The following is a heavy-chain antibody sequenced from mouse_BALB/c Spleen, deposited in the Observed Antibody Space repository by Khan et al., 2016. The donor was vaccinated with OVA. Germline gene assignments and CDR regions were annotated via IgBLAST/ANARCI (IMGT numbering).Heavy chain of an antibody. D-gene: IGHD1-1*01. CDR1: GYSITSDYA. Sequence: EVQLQESGPGLVKPSQSLSLTCTVTGYSITSDYAWNWIRQFPGNKLEWMGYIKYSGSTSYNPSLKSRISITRNTSQNQFFLQLSSVTTEDTATYYCARSGTISTVVATYFDSWGQGTTLTVSS. CDR2: IKYSGST. V-gene: IGHV3-2*02. CDR3: ARSGTISTVVATYFDS. J-gene: IGHJ2*01.